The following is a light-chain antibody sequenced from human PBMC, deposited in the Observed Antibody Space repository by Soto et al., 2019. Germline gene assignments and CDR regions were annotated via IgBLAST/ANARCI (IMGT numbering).Light chain of an antibody. V-gene: IGKV1-5*01. CDR2: DAS. CDR1: QTISSW. J-gene: IGKJ4*01. CDR3: QQYHSYPLT. Sequence: DIEMTQSPSTLSASVGDRVTITCRASQTISSWLAWYQQKPGKAPNLLIYDASSLESGVPSRFSGSGSGTEFTLNIGSLQPDDFATDYCQQYHSYPLTFGGGTKVEIK.